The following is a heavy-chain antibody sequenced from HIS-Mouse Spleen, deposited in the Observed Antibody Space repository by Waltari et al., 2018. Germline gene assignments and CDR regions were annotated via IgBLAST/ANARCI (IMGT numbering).Heavy chain of an antibody. V-gene: IGHV4-34*01. J-gene: IGHJ4*02. Sequence: QVQLQQWGAGLFKPSETLSLTCAVYGGSFSGYYWRWIRQPPGKGLEWIGERNHSGSTNYKPSLKSRVTISVDTSKNQFSLKLSSVTAADTAVYYCARGSIAAAGSLFDYWGQGTLVTVSS. D-gene: IGHD6-13*01. CDR2: RNHSGST. CDR3: ARGSIAAAGSLFDY. CDR1: GGSFSGYY.